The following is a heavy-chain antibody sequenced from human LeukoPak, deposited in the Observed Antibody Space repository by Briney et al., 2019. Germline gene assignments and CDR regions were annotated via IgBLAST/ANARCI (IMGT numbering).Heavy chain of an antibody. D-gene: IGHD1-14*01. CDR3: VTGSRTIILKTTYVNYGLVV. J-gene: IGHJ6*02. Sequence: ASVKVSFKSSGYRLTLYFVYWVRQAPGQGLEWMGWISGYNGNTNYAQNLQGRVTMTTDTSTGTAYIELRSLRSDDTAVYYCVTGSRTIILKTTYVNYGLVVWGQGTAVTVSS. V-gene: IGHV1-18*01. CDR1: GYRLTLYF. CDR2: ISGYNGNT.